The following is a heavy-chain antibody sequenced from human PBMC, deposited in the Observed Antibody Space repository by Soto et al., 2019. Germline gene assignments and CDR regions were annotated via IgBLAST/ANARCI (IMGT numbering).Heavy chain of an antibody. CDR3: ARDPTGSPNLDYNYYGMDV. CDR2: ISAYNGNT. V-gene: IGHV1-18*01. D-gene: IGHD3-10*01. J-gene: IGHJ6*02. Sequence: ASVKVSCKASGYSFTRYYINWVRQAPGQGVEWMGWISAYNGNTHYAENLQGRVTMTIDTSTSTAYMELRSLRSDDTAVYYCARDPTGSPNLDYNYYGMDVWGQGTTVTVSS. CDR1: GYSFTRYY.